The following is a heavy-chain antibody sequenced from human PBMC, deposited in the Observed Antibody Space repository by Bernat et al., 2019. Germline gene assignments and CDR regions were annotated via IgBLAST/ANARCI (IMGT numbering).Heavy chain of an antibody. V-gene: IGHV1-69*01. CDR3: ARSGSYYSYRPQGVWYYFDY. J-gene: IGHJ4*01. CDR1: GGTFSSYA. Sequence: QVQLVQSGAEVKKPGSSVKVSCKASGGTFSSYAISWVRQAPGQGLEWMGGIIPIFGTANYAQKFQGRVTITADESTSTAYMELSSLRSEDTAVYYCARSGSYYSYRPQGVWYYFDYWCQGTLVTVSS. D-gene: IGHD3-10*01. CDR2: IIPIFGTA.